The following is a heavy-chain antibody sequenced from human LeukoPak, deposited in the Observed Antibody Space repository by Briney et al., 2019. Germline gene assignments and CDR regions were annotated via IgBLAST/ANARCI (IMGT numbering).Heavy chain of an antibody. CDR2: INPNSGGS. CDR3: ARDLPSTSNWELDY. V-gene: IGHV1-2*06. D-gene: IGHD7-27*01. CDR1: GYTFIDYY. Sequence: ASVKVSCKASGYTFIDYYIHWVRQAPGQGLEWMGRINPNSGGSNYAQNFQGRVTMTRDTSISTAYMELSSLRSDDTAVYYCARDLPSTSNWELDYWGQGTLVTVSS. J-gene: IGHJ4*02.